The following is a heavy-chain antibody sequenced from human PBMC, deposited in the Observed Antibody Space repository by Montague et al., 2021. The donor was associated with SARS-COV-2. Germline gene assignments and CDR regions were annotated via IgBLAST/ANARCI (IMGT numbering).Heavy chain of an antibody. CDR1: GGSINNYY. CDR3: ARGGGWKRHFDY. Sequence: SETLSLTCNVSGGSINNYYWSWIRQSPGRGLEWMGYIYYTGSTTRNPSLDSRVTISLDTSRDLVSLELRSLTAADTAVYYCARGGGWKRHFDYWGQGTLVAVSS. V-gene: IGHV4-59*01. D-gene: IGHD4-23*01. J-gene: IGHJ4*02. CDR2: IYYTGST.